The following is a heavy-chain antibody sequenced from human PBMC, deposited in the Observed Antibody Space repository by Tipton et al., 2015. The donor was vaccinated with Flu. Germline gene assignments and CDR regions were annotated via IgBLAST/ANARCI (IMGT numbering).Heavy chain of an antibody. V-gene: IGHV4-61*02. CDR3: AREFLFFGELSTAYYFDS. CDR2: IYTTGRT. CDR1: GGSVSSGRYY. D-gene: IGHD3-16*01. Sequence: LRLSCTVSGGSVSSGRYYWSWMRQSAGKGLEWIGRIYTTGRTNYNPSLESRVTISVDPSKKQFSLSLTSVTAADTAVYYCAREFLFFGELSTAYYFDSWGQGTLVTVSS. J-gene: IGHJ4*02.